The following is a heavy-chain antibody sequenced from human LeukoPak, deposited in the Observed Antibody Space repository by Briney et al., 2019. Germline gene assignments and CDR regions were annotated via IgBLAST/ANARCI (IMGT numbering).Heavy chain of an antibody. CDR1: GFTFSSYA. D-gene: IGHD3-3*01. CDR3: ARGYRRFLEWLENWFDP. Sequence: GGSLRLSCAASGFTFSSYAMHWVRQAPGKGLEWVAVISYDGSSKYYADSVKGRFTISRDNSKNTLYLQMNSLRAEDTAVYYCARGYRRFLEWLENWFDPWGQGTLVTVSS. J-gene: IGHJ5*02. V-gene: IGHV3-30-3*01. CDR2: ISYDGSSK.